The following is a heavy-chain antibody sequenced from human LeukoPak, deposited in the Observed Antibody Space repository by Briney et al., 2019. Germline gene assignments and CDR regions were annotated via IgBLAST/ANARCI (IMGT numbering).Heavy chain of an antibody. CDR2: IYFSGST. CDR1: GASISNGGYY. J-gene: IGHJ4*02. V-gene: IGHV4-31*03. D-gene: IGHD4-17*01. Sequence: SETLSLTCTVSGASISNGGYYWSWIRQRPGKGLEWIGYIYFSGSTYYNPSLKSRVAISVDTSKNQFSLKLSSVTAADTAMYYCARVPPDDHGDPYYFDCWGQGTLVTVSS. CDR3: ARVPPDDHGDPYYFDC.